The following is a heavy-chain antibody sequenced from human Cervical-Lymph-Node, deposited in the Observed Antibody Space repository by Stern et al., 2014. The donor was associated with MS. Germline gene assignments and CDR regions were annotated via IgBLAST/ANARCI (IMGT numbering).Heavy chain of an antibody. J-gene: IGHJ6*02. CDR3: AREGYDFWSGYYQGLDV. CDR2: FRRGANAR. D-gene: IGHD3-3*01. V-gene: IGHV3-48*01. Sequence: EVQLVESGGGLVRPGGSLRLSCAASGFNFSGYTMNWVRQAPGKGLEWISSFRRGANARYYEDSVQGRFTISRDTAKNSLYRHMSSLRPEDTAVYYCAREGYDFWSGYYQGLDVWGQGTTVTVSS. CDR1: GFNFSGYT.